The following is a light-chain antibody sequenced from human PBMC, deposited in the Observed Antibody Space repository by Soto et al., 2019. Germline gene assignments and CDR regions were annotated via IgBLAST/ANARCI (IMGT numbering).Light chain of an antibody. CDR2: GAF. J-gene: IGKJ5*01. Sequence: GERATLSCRASPSVTNFLAWYQQKPGQAPRLLIYGAFNRATGIPARFSGSGSGTDFTLTISSLEPEDSAVYYCQQRNVGPPVTFGQGTRLEIK. CDR3: QQRNVGPPVT. V-gene: IGKV3-11*01. CDR1: PSVTNF.